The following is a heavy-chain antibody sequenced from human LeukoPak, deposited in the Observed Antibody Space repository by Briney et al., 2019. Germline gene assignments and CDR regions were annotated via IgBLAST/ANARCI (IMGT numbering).Heavy chain of an antibody. J-gene: IGHJ6*02. CDR3: AIFAVCTNGVSYTDGMDV. CDR2: INPNSGGT. D-gene: IGHD2-8*01. CDR1: GYTFTGYY. Sequence: ASVRVSCKASGYTFTGYYMHWVRQAPGQGLEWMGWINPNSGGTNYAQKFQGRVTMTRDTSISTAYMELSRLRSDDTAVYYCAIFAVCTNGVSYTDGMDVWGQGTTVTVSS. V-gene: IGHV1-2*02.